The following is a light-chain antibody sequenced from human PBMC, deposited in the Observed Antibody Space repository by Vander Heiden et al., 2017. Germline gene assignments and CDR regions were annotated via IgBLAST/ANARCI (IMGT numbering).Light chain of an antibody. CDR2: SNN. J-gene: IGLJ3*02. CDR1: SSNIGSNT. CDR3: AAWDDSLNGPNWV. V-gene: IGLV1-44*01. Sequence: QSVLTQPPSASGTPGQRVTISCSGSSSNIGSNTVNWYQQLPGTAPKLLIYSNNQRPSGVPGRFSGSKSGTSASLAISGLQSEDEADYYCAAWDDSLNGPNWVFGGGTKLTVL.